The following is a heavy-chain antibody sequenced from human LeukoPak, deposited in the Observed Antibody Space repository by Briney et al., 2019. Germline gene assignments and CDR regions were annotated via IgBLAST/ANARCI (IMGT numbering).Heavy chain of an antibody. CDR1: GGSFSGYY. J-gene: IGHJ4*02. CDR3: VKSGGYGLIDY. Sequence: PSETLSLTCAVYGGSFSGYYWSWIRQPPGKGLEWIGEINHSGSTNYNPSLKSRVTISVDTSKNQFSLRLSSVTAADTAMYYCVKSGGYGLIDYWGQGTLVTVSS. D-gene: IGHD6-19*01. V-gene: IGHV4-34*01. CDR2: INHSGST.